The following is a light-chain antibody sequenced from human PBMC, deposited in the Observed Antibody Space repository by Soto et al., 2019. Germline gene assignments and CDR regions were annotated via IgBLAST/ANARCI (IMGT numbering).Light chain of an antibody. CDR3: QQYHDFQYT. Sequence: DFPMTQSPSTLSASVGDGVTITCRASQSIGSGLAWYQQQPGKAPKLLLYKATNLQRGVSSRFSGSGSGTDFSLTISSLQPADSATYYCQQYHDFQYTFGQGTKLEI. V-gene: IGKV1-5*03. CDR1: QSIGSG. J-gene: IGKJ2*01. CDR2: KAT.